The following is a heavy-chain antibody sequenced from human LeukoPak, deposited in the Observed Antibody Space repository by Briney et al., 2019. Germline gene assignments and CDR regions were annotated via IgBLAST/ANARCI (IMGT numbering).Heavy chain of an antibody. J-gene: IGHJ4*02. D-gene: IGHD1-26*01. Sequence: ASVKVSCKVSGHTLTDLSTHWVRQTPGGGLEWMGGLDPEDGETIYAQKFQGRVTMTEDTSTDTAYMELSSLRSEDTTVYYCATGGIYSLLDYWGQGTLVTVSS. V-gene: IGHV1-24*01. CDR3: ATGGIYSLLDY. CDR2: LDPEDGET. CDR1: GHTLTDLS.